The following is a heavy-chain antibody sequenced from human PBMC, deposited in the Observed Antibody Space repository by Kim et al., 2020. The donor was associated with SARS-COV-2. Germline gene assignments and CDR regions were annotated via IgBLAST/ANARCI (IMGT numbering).Heavy chain of an antibody. CDR2: IKSKTDGGTT. CDR1: GFTFSNAW. V-gene: IGHV3-15*01. Sequence: GGSLRLSCAASGFTFSNAWMSWVRQAPGKGLEWVGRIKSKTDGGTTDYAAPVKGRFTISRDDSKNTLYLQMNSLKTEDTAVYYCTTDLWVGALYYYYYGMDVWGQGTTVTVSS. J-gene: IGHJ6*02. CDR3: TTDLWVGALYYYYYGMDV. D-gene: IGHD1-26*01.